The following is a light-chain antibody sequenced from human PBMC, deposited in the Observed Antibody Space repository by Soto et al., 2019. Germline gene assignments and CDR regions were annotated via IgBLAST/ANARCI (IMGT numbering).Light chain of an antibody. J-gene: IGKJ1*01. CDR3: QQYGTSPWT. V-gene: IGKV3-20*01. CDR1: QTIGSNY. Sequence: EIVLTQSPGTLSLSPGERATLSCRASQTIGSNYLAWYQQEPGQAPRLLIYGASNRATGIPDRFSGSGSGTDFTLTISRLEPEDFAVYYCQQYGTSPWTFGQGTKVEIK. CDR2: GAS.